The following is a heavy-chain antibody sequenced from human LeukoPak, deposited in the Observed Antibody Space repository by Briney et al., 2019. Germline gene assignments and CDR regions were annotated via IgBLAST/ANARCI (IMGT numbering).Heavy chain of an antibody. D-gene: IGHD1-26*01. CDR2: INPNSGDT. V-gene: IGHV1-2*02. CDR1: GYTFTAYY. Sequence: ASVKVSWKASGYTFTAYYIHWVRQAPGQGLEWLGWINPNSGDTNYAQKFQGRVTMTRDTSITTAYMELSRLKSDDTAVYYCARGLMSAVGVGYFDYWGQGTLVTVSS. CDR3: ARGLMSAVGVGYFDY. J-gene: IGHJ4*02.